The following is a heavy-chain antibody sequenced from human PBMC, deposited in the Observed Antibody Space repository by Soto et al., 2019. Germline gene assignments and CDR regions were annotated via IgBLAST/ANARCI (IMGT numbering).Heavy chain of an antibody. V-gene: IGHV3-48*03. Sequence: EVQLVESGGDLVQPGGSLRLSCAASGFTFSSYEMNWVRQAPGKGLEWVSTISASGSTIYYADSVKGRFTISRDNAKNSQYLQMNSLRAEDTANDYCARDLRLPDIPGFYVYYNYGMDVWGQVTTVTVSS. CDR1: GFTFSSYE. J-gene: IGHJ6*02. CDR2: ISASGSTI. D-gene: IGHD3-16*01. CDR3: ARDLRLPDIPGFYVYYNYGMDV.